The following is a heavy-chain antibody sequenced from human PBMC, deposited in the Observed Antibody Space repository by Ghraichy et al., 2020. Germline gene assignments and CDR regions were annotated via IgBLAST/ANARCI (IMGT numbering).Heavy chain of an antibody. CDR3: ARGRPLGTRGFDY. D-gene: IGHD7-27*01. CDR2: INHSGST. CDR1: GGSFSGYY. V-gene: IGHV4-34*01. Sequence: SETLSLTCAVYGGSFSGYYWSWIRQPPGKGLEWIGEINHSGSTNYNPSLKSRVTISVDTSKNQFSLKLSSVTAADTAVYYCARGRPLGTRGFDYWGQGTLVTVSS. J-gene: IGHJ4*02.